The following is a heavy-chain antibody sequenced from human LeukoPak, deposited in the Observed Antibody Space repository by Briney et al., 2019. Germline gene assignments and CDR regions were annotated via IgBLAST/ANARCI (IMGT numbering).Heavy chain of an antibody. Sequence: PGGSLRLSCAASGFTFSSYGMHWVRQAPGKGLEWVSSISSSSSYIYYADSVKGRFTVSRDNAKNSLYLQMNSLRAEDTAVYYCARDSAYYYDSSGFFDYWGPGTLVTVSS. CDR3: ARDSAYYYDSSGFFDY. CDR1: GFTFSSYG. V-gene: IGHV3-21*01. D-gene: IGHD3-22*01. J-gene: IGHJ4*02. CDR2: ISSSSSYI.